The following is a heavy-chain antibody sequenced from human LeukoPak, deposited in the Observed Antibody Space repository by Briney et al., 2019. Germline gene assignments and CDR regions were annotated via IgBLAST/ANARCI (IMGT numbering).Heavy chain of an antibody. CDR1: GFTFSSYS. V-gene: IGHV3-21*01. D-gene: IGHD3-22*01. Sequence: GGSLRLSCAASGFTFSSYSMNWVRQAPGKGLEWVSSISSSSSYIYYAHSVKGRFTISRDNAKNSLYLQMNSLRAEDTAVYYCARPHYYDSSGYYYLFDYWGQGTLVTVSS. J-gene: IGHJ4*02. CDR2: ISSSSSYI. CDR3: ARPHYYDSSGYYYLFDY.